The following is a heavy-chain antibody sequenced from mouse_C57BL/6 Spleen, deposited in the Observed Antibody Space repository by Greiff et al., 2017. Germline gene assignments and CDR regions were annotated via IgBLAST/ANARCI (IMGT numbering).Heavy chain of an antibody. D-gene: IGHD2-4*01. CDR1: GFTFSSYA. V-gene: IGHV5-4*01. Sequence: EVKVEESGGGLVKPGGSLKLSCAASGFTFSSYAMSWVRQTPEKRLEWVATISDGGSYTYYPDNVKGRFTISRDNAKNNLYLQMSHLKSEDTAMYYCARDLGYYDYDWFAYWGQGTLVTVSA. CDR2: ISDGGSYT. CDR3: ARDLGYYDYDWFAY. J-gene: IGHJ3*01.